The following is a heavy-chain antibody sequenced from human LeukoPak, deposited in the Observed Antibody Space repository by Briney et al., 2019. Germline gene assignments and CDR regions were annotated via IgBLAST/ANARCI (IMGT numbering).Heavy chain of an antibody. D-gene: IGHD6-13*01. CDR1: GFTFSDYY. V-gene: IGHV3-11*04. CDR3: ARDGGSSWYFDY. CDR2: ISSSGNTT. J-gene: IGHJ4*02. Sequence: GGSLRLSCAASGFTFSDYYMSWIRQAPGKGLECVSYISSSGNTTYHAGSVKGRFTISRDNAKNSLYLQMSSLRAEDTAVYYCARDGGSSWYFDYWGQGTLVTVSS.